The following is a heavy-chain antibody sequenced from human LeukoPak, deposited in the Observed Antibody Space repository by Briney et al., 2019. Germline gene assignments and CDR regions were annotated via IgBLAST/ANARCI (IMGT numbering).Heavy chain of an antibody. J-gene: IGHJ4*02. Sequence: GASVKVSCKASGYTFTGYYVHWVRQAPGQGLEWMGWINPNSGGTNYAQKFQGRVTMTRDTSISTAYMELSRLRSDDTAVYYCARSHDYDFWSGYIGYWGQGTLVTVSS. D-gene: IGHD3-3*01. CDR3: ARSHDYDFWSGYIGY. V-gene: IGHV1-2*02. CDR2: INPNSGGT. CDR1: GYTFTGYY.